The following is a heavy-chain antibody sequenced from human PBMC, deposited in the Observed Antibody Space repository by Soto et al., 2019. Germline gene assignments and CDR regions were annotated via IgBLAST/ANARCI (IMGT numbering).Heavy chain of an antibody. J-gene: IGHJ6*02. CDR2: INHRGSL. D-gene: IGHD1-1*01. V-gene: IGHV4-31*03. CDR1: GGSMTSGDQY. Sequence: SETLSLTCTVTGGSMTSGDQYWTWIRHRPGEGLEWFGYINHRGSLYYNPSPKSRVSMSVDTSKNQFSLNLSSVAAADTAVYYCARELPQRQGRNMDVWGQGTTVTISS. CDR3: ARELPQRQGRNMDV.